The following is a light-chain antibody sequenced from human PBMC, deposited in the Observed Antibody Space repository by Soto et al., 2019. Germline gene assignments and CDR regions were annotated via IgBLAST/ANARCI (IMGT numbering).Light chain of an antibody. CDR3: QQYGSSPIT. Sequence: EVVLTQSPGTLSLSPGERATLSCRASQSVNTNYLAWYQQKSGQAPRLLIYGASSRANGIPDRFSGSGSGTDFTLTISRLEPEDFAAYFCQQYGSSPITFGQGTRLEIK. CDR1: QSVNTNY. V-gene: IGKV3-20*01. CDR2: GAS. J-gene: IGKJ5*01.